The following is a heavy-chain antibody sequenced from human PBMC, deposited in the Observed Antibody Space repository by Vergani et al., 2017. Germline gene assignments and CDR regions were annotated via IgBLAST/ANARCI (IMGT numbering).Heavy chain of an antibody. CDR3: ARWYYDFWSGYYYYYYYMDV. D-gene: IGHD3-3*01. J-gene: IGHJ6*03. CDR2: INPSGGST. Sequence: QVQLVQSGAEVKKPGASVKVSCKASGYTFTSYYMHWVRQAPGQGLEWMGIINPSGGSTSYAQKFQGRVTMTRDTSMSTVYMELRSLRSDDTAVYYCARWYYDFWSGYYYYYYYMDVWGKGTTVTVSS. CDR1: GYTFTSYY. V-gene: IGHV1-46*01.